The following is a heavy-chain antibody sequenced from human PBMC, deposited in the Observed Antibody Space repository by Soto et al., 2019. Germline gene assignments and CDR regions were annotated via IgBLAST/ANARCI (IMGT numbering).Heavy chain of an antibody. D-gene: IGHD2-2*01. CDR1: GFTLSSYM. V-gene: IGHV3-48*04. CDR2: ISNSGSSI. Sequence: GGSLRLSCAASGFTLSSYMMNWVRQAPGQGLEWIAYISNSGSSIDYADSVKGRFTISRDNAKNSLYLQMNSLRAEDTAVYYCARRSGAAAGYCSSTSCSRPFDPWGQGTLVTVSS. CDR3: ARRSGAAAGYCSSTSCSRPFDP. J-gene: IGHJ5*02.